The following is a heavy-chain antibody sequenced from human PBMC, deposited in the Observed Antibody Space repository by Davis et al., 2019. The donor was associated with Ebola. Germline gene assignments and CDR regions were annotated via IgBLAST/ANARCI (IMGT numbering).Heavy chain of an antibody. CDR3: VKSSDY. J-gene: IGHJ4*02. CDR1: GFTFDDYA. V-gene: IGHV3-33*06. CDR2: IWYDGSNK. Sequence: GGSLRLSCAASGFTFDDYAMTWVRQAPGKGLEWVAVIWYDGSNKYYADSVKGRFTISRDNSKNTLYLQMNSLRAEDTAVYYCVKSSDYWGQGTLVTVSS.